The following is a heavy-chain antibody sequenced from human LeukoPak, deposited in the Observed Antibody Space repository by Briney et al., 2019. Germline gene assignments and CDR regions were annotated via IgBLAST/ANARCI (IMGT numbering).Heavy chain of an antibody. J-gene: IGHJ4*02. Sequence: GGSLRLSCAASGFTFSGYAMHWVRQAPGKGLEWVALIIYDGSNKYYADSVKGRFTISRDNSKNTLYLQMNSLRAEDTAVYYCARANYGDYFDLWGQGTLVTVSS. CDR1: GFTFSGYA. CDR3: ARANYGDYFDL. V-gene: IGHV3-30-3*01. CDR2: IIYDGSNK. D-gene: IGHD4-17*01.